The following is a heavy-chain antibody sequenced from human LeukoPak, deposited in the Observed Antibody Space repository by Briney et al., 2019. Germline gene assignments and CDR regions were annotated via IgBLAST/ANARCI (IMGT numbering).Heavy chain of an antibody. J-gene: IGHJ4*02. Sequence: SETLSLTCAVSGGSLSTYYWSWIRQPPGKGLEWIGYIYYSGNTNYNPSLKSRVTISVDTSKNQFSLRLSSVTAADTAVYYCARMYSSSWFRPYYFDYWGQGTLVTVSS. CDR2: IYYSGNT. CDR3: ARMYSSSWFRPYYFDY. D-gene: IGHD6-13*01. V-gene: IGHV4-59*08. CDR1: GGSLSTYY.